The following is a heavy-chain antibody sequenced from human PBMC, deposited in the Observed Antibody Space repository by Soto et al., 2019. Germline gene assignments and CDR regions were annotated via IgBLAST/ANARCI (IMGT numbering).Heavy chain of an antibody. CDR2: IWYDGSNK. Sequence: GGSLRLSCAASGFTFSSYGMHWVRQAPGKGLEWVAVIWYDGSNKYYADSVKGRFTISRDNSKNTLYLQMNSLRAEDTAVYYCARINQPNFDFWSGPNLYYMDVWGKRTKVTVSS. CDR3: ARINQPNFDFWSGPNLYYMDV. D-gene: IGHD3-3*01. CDR1: GFTFSSYG. J-gene: IGHJ6*03. V-gene: IGHV3-33*01.